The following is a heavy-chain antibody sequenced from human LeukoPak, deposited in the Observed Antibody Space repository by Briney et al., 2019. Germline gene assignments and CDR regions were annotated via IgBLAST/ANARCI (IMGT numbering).Heavy chain of an antibody. D-gene: IGHD1-26*01. CDR2: ISSNGGST. V-gene: IGHV3-64*01. Sequence: GGSLRLSCAASGFTFSSYAMHWVRQAPGKGLEYVSAISSNGGSTYYANSVKGRFTISRDNSKNTLYLQMGSLRAEDMAVYYCARGLKWELLDYFDYWGQGTLVTVSS. J-gene: IGHJ4*02. CDR3: ARGLKWELLDYFDY. CDR1: GFTFSSYA.